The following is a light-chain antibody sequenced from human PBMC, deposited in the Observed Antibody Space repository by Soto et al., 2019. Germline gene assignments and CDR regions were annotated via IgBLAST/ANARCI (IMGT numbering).Light chain of an antibody. J-gene: IGLJ1*01. V-gene: IGLV2-23*02. CDR1: SRDVGAYKL. Sequence: QSALTQPASVSGSPGQSITISCTGTSRDVGAYKLVSWYQQHPGKAPKLIIYEVGERPSGASNRFSGSKSGNTASLAISGLQAEGEAYYYCGSFEGGSGVFGSGTKVT. CDR2: EVG. CDR3: GSFEGGSGV.